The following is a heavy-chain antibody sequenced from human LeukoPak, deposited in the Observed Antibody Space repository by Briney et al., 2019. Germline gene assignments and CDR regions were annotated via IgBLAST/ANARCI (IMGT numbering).Heavy chain of an antibody. CDR2: VDYSGST. J-gene: IGHJ3*02. CDR1: GGSIFIGSYY. CDR3: ARHRGGWDAFDI. V-gene: IGHV4-39*01. Sequence: SETLSLTCTVSGGSIFIGSYYWGWIRQPPGKGLEWIGSVDYSGSTYYSPSFKSRVTVSVDTSKNQFSLKLSSVTAADTAVYYCARHRGGWDAFDIWGQGTVVPVSS.